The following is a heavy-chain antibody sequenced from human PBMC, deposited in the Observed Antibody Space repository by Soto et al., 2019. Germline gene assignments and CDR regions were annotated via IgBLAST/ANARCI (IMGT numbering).Heavy chain of an antibody. CDR1: GGSISSSSYY. V-gene: IGHV4-39*01. D-gene: IGHD4-17*01. J-gene: IGHJ2*01. CDR3: ILYGDLYWYFYL. CDR2: IYYSGIT. Sequence: QLQLQESGPGLVKPSETLSLTCTVSGGSISSSSYYWGWIRQPPGKGLEWIGAIYYSGITYYNPSLKSRVTISVDTSKRQFSLRLSSVTAAETAVYDCILYGDLYWYFYLWGRGTLVTVSS.